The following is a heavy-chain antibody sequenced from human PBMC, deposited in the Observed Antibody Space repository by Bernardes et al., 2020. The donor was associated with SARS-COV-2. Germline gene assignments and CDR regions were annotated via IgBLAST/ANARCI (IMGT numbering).Heavy chain of an antibody. D-gene: IGHD3-3*01. Sequence: VGSLRLSCAASGFTFSSYAMSWVRQAPGKGLEWVSAISGSGGSTYYADSVKGRFTISRDNSKNTLYLEMNSLRAEDTAVYYCAKDSPITIFGVVITGGFDPWGQGTLVTVSS. V-gene: IGHV3-23*01. CDR1: GFTFSSYA. CDR3: AKDSPITIFGVVITGGFDP. J-gene: IGHJ5*02. CDR2: ISGSGGST.